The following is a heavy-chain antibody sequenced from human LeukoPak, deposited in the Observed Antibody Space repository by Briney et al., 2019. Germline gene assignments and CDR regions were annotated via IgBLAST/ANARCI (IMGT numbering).Heavy chain of an antibody. Sequence: SETLSLTCTVSGGSISSYYWSWIRQPPGKGLEWIGYIYYSGSTNYNPSLKSRVTISVDTSKNQFSLKLSSVTAADTAVYYCAREGDNWNSYQVDYWGQGTLVTVSS. J-gene: IGHJ4*02. CDR2: IYYSGST. CDR1: GGSISSYY. V-gene: IGHV4-59*12. CDR3: AREGDNWNSYQVDY. D-gene: IGHD1-7*01.